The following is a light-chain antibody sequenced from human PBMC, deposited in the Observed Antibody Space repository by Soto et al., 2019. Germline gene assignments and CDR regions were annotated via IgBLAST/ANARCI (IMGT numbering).Light chain of an antibody. V-gene: IGKV3-15*01. CDR2: GAS. J-gene: IGKJ3*01. CDR1: QDVSSN. Sequence: EMVVTQSPATLSVSPGERATLSCRASQDVSSNLAWYQQKPGQAPSLLIYGASTRATGTPARFSGSGSGTEFTLTISSLQSEDYAVYFCQQYGSSPPFTFGPGTKVDIK. CDR3: QQYGSSPPFT.